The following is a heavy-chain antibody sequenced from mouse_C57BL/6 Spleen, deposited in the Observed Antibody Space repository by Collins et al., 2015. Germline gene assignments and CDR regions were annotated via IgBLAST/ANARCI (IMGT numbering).Heavy chain of an antibody. CDR3: ALYYVNYVGFDY. D-gene: IGHD2-1*01. Sequence: QVQLQQPGAELVKPGTSVKVSCKASGYTFTSYWMHWVKQRPGQGLEWIGRIHPSDSDTDYNQKFKGKATLTVDKSSSTAYMQLSSLTSEDSAVYYCALYYVNYVGFDYWGQGTSLTVSS. V-gene: IGHV1-74*01. CDR2: IHPSDSDT. J-gene: IGHJ2*02. CDR1: GYTFTSYW.